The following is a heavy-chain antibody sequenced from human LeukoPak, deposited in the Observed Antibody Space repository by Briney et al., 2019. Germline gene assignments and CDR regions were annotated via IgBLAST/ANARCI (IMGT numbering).Heavy chain of an antibody. J-gene: IGHJ4*02. Sequence: GGSLRLSCAASGFTFSSYAMTWVRQAPGKGLEWVSAISGSGSTTYYADSVKGRFTISRDNSKNTLYLQMSSLRAEDTAVYYCAKGDTGIAAAGPDYWGQGTLVTVSS. V-gene: IGHV3-23*01. CDR2: ISGSGSTT. CDR1: GFTFSSYA. CDR3: AKGDTGIAAAGPDY. D-gene: IGHD6-13*01.